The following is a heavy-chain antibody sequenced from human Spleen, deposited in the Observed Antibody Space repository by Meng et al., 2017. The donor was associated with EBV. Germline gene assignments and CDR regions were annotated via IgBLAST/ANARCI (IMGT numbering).Heavy chain of an antibody. CDR1: GGSISSSTW. CDR2: IYHGGDT. CDR3: ARRGVDYYDSSAWG. D-gene: IGHD3-22*01. V-gene: IGHV4-4*02. J-gene: IGHJ4*02. Sequence: QGQRRESGPGLVPPSGTLSLTCAVSGGSISSSTWWTWVRQPPGKGLEWIGEIYHGGDTNYNPSLKSRVTISVDKSKNQFSLKVRSVTAADTAVYYCARRGVDYYDSSAWGWGQGALVTVSS.